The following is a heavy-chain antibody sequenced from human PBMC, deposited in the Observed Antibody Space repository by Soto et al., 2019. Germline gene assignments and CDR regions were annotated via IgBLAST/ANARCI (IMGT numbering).Heavy chain of an antibody. J-gene: IGHJ6*02. D-gene: IGHD1-26*01. CDR2: IDPSDSYT. V-gene: IGHV5-10-1*01. CDR3: ARSGGSYGYYSYGRDV. CDR1: GYSFTSYW. Sequence: GESLKISCKGSGYSFTSYWISWVRQMPGKGLEWMGRIDPSDSYTNYSPSFQGHVTISADKSISTAYLQWSSLKASDTAMYYWARSGGSYGYYSYGRDVGGQGTRFTVP.